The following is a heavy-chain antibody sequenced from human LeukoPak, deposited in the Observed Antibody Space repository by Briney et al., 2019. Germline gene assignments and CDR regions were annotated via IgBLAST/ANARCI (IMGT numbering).Heavy chain of an antibody. J-gene: IGHJ1*01. V-gene: IGHV1-69*13. CDR3: ARDSSEFRSLIPH. Sequence: SVKVSCKASGGIFSNYAISWVRQAPGQGLEWMGGIIPIFGTANYAEKFRGRVAITADETTSTAYMELSRLKSEDTAVYYCARDSSEFRSLIPHWGQGTLVTVSS. D-gene: IGHD2-21*01. CDR2: IIPIFGTA. CDR1: GGIFSNYA.